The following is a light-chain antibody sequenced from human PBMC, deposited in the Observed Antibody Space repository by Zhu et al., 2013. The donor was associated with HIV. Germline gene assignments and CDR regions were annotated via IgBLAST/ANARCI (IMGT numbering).Light chain of an antibody. CDR3: QQYGSSPRT. CDR1: QTIRTY. Sequence: EIVLTQSPVTLSLSPGERAIFSCRASQTIRTYLNWYQHKPGQVPRLLIFDASNRAPGIPDRFSGSGSGTDFTLTISRLEPEDFAVYYCQQYGSSPRTFGQGTKVDVK. J-gene: IGKJ1*01. V-gene: IGKV3-20*01. CDR2: DAS.